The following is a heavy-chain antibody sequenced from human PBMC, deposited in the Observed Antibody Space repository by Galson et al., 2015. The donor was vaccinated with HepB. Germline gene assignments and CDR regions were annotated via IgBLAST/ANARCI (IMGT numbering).Heavy chain of an antibody. CDR1: GFTFSSYW. CDR2: IKQDGSEK. Sequence: SLRLSCAASGFTFSSYWMSWVRQAPGKGLEWVANIKQDGSEKYYVDSVKGRFTISRDNAKNSLYLQMNSLRAEDTAVYYCARWYSYGYGELDYWGQGTLVTVSS. CDR3: ARWYSYGYGELDY. D-gene: IGHD5-18*01. V-gene: IGHV3-7*01. J-gene: IGHJ4*02.